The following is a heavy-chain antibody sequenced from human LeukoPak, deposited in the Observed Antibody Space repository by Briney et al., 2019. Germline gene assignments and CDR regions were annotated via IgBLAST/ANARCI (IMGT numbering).Heavy chain of an antibody. CDR2: MNPNSGNT. J-gene: IGHJ6*02. Sequence: ASVKVSCKASGYTFTSYDINWVRQATGQGLEWMGWMNPNSGNTGYAQKFQGRVTMTRNTSISTAYMELSSLRSEDTAVYYCARGRRVVPAAYYYYYGMDVWGQGTTVTVSS. D-gene: IGHD2-2*01. V-gene: IGHV1-8*01. CDR1: GYTFTSYD. CDR3: ARGRRVVPAAYYYYYGMDV.